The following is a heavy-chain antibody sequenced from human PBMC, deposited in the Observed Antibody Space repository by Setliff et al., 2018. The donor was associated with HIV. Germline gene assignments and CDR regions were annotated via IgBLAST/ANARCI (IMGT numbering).Heavy chain of an antibody. V-gene: IGHV1-69*13. Sequence: SVKVSCKASGGTFTGDAITWVRQAPGQGLEWMGGIIPIFGTANYAQKFQGRVTITADESTSTAYMELSSLRSEDTAVYYCARGLEVPAAILYFDYWGQGTLVTVSS. D-gene: IGHD2-2*01. CDR3: ARGLEVPAAILYFDY. CDR1: GGTFTGDA. CDR2: IIPIFGTA. J-gene: IGHJ4*02.